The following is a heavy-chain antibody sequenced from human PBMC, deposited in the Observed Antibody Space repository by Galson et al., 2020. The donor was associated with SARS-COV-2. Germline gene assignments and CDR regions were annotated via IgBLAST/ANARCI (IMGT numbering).Heavy chain of an antibody. J-gene: IGHJ6*02. CDR2: IYYTGRT. CDR3: ARDLIAAAGFSYGMDV. V-gene: IGHV4-39*07. D-gene: IGHD6-13*01. Sequence: SETLSLTCSVSGGSISNNNYFWGWVRQPPGKGLEWIGSIYYTGRTYYNPSLMSRVTISVDTSKNQFSLKLSSVTAADTAVYYCARDLIAAAGFSYGMDVWGQGITVTVSS. CDR1: GGSISNNNYF.